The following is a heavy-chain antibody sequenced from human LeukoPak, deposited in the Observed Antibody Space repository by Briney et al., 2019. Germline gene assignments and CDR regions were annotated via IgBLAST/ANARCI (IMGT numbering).Heavy chain of an antibody. CDR3: ARYSGYGVNSPVGY. D-gene: IGHD4-23*01. J-gene: IGHJ4*02. CDR1: GFTFSSYA. CDR2: ISGSGGST. Sequence: GGSLRLSCAASGFTFSSYAMSWVRQAPGKGLEWVSAISGSGGSTYYADSLKGRFTISRDNSRNTLYLQMNSLRAEDTAVYYCARYSGYGVNSPVGYWGQGTLVTV. V-gene: IGHV3-23*01.